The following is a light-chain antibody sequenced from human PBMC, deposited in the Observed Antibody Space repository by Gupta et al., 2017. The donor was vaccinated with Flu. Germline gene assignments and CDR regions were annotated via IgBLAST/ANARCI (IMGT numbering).Light chain of an antibody. Sequence: EIVLTQSPATLSLSPGERATLSCRASQSVSTYLAWYQQKPGQAPRLLIYDASNRATGITARFSGSGSGTDFTLTISSMESEDFAVYYCQQRSNWPPEVTFGGGTRVEI. V-gene: IGKV3-11*01. CDR2: DAS. CDR3: QQRSNWPPEVT. J-gene: IGKJ4*01. CDR1: QSVSTY.